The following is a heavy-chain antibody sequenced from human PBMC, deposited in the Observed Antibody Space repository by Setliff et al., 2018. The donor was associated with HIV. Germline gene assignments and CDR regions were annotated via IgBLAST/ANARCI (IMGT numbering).Heavy chain of an antibody. CDR1: GGSFSNYY. CDR3: ARTPEDYDQYFFDR. Sequence: SLTCAVYGGSFSNYYWSWIRQSPGEGLEWIGEINHGGSTNYNPSLEGRVTISVDTSKNQFSLKLSSVTAADTAVYYCARTPEDYDQYFFDRWGQGTLVTVSS. D-gene: IGHD3-22*01. CDR2: INHGGST. J-gene: IGHJ4*02. V-gene: IGHV4-34*01.